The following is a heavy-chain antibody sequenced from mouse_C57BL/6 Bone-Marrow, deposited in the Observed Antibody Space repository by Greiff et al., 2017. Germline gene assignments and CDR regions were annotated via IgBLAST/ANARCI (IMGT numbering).Heavy chain of an antibody. Sequence: QVQLQQPGAELVRPGTSVKLSCKASGYTFTSYWMHWVKQRPGQGLEWIGVIDPSDSYTNYTQKFKGKATLTVDTSSSTAYMQLSSLTSEDSAVYYCARALCYWYFDVWGTGTTVTVSS. CDR3: ARALCYWYFDV. V-gene: IGHV1-59*01. J-gene: IGHJ1*03. CDR1: GYTFTSYW. CDR2: IDPSDSYT.